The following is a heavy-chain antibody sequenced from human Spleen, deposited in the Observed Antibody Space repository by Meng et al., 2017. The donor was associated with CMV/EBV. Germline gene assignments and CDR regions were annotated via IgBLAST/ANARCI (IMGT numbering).Heavy chain of an antibody. CDR2: IYYSGST. CDR3: ARWGLWFGELSFDY. V-gene: IGHV4-34*01. Sequence: QVALQQGGEGLLKPSETLSLTCAVYGGSFSGYYWSWIRQPPGKGLEWIGSIYYSGSTYYNPSLKSRVTMSVDTSKNQFSLKLSSVTAADTAVYYCARWGLWFGELSFDYWGQGTLVTVSS. D-gene: IGHD3-10*01. J-gene: IGHJ4*02. CDR1: GGSFSGYY.